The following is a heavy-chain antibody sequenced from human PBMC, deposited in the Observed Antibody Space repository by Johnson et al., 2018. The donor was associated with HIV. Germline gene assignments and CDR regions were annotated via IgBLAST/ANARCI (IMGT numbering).Heavy chain of an antibody. J-gene: IGHJ3*02. CDR2: ISSSGSSV. CDR1: GFTFSAYY. Sequence: QEKLVESGGGLVKPGGSLRLSCAASGFTFSAYYMSWIRQAPGKGLECLAYISSSGSSVYYTDSVKGRFTISRDNTKNSLYLQMNSLRAEDTAVYYCARDVIKVIAARDDAFDIWGQGTMVTVSS. V-gene: IGHV3-11*04. CDR3: ARDVIKVIAARDDAFDI. D-gene: IGHD6-6*01.